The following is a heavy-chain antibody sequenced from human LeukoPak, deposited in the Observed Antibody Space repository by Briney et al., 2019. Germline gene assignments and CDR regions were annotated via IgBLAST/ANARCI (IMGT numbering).Heavy chain of an antibody. D-gene: IGHD3-3*01. CDR2: IYYSGST. Sequence: SETLSLTCTVSGGSISSYYWSWIRQPPGKGLEWIGYIYYSGSTNYNPSLKSRVTISVDTSKNQFSLKLSSVTAADTAVYYCARHSYYDFWSGYSLAFDYWGQGTLVTVSS. V-gene: IGHV4-59*08. J-gene: IGHJ4*02. CDR3: ARHSYYDFWSGYSLAFDY. CDR1: GGSISSYY.